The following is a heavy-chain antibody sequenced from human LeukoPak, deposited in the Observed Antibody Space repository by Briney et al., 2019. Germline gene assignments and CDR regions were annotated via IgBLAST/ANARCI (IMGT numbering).Heavy chain of an antibody. CDR3: ARAGMTTVTDFDY. Sequence: SETLSLTCTVSGGSISSYYWSWIRQPAGKGLEWIGRIYTSGSSNYNPPLKSRVTMSVDTSKNQFSLKLSSVTAADTAVYYCARAGMTTVTDFDYWGKGTLVTVSS. V-gene: IGHV4-4*07. D-gene: IGHD4-17*01. CDR2: IYTSGSS. CDR1: GGSISSYY. J-gene: IGHJ4*02.